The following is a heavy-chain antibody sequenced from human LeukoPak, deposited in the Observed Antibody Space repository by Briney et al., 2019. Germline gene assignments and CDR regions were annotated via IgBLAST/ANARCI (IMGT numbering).Heavy chain of an antibody. CDR1: GYSISSGYY. Sequence: SETLSLTCAVSGYSISSGYYWGWIRQPPGKGLEWIGSIYHSGSTYYNPSLKSRVTISVDTSKNQFSLKLSSVTAADTAVYYCARNRPYDSSGYYSRDYYYYYMDVWGKGTTVTVSS. J-gene: IGHJ6*03. CDR3: ARNRPYDSSGYYSRDYYYYYMDV. V-gene: IGHV4-38-2*01. CDR2: IYHSGST. D-gene: IGHD3-22*01.